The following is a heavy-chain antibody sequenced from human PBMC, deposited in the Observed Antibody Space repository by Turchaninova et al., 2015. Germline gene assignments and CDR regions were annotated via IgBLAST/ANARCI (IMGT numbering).Heavy chain of an antibody. CDR2: TYYRSRWDN. D-gene: IGHD1-26*01. CDR1: GDIGSSSRAG. J-gene: IGHJ4*02. CDR3: ARGGTYFKGFEF. V-gene: IGHV6-1*01. Sequence: QVQLQQSGPGLVIPAAPLSSTWATSGDIGSSSRAGWSWIRQSPSEGLEWLGRTYYRSRWDNDYALSVKSRITINSDTSENQFSLRLNSVTPEDTAVYYCARGGTYFKGFEFWGQGALVTVSS.